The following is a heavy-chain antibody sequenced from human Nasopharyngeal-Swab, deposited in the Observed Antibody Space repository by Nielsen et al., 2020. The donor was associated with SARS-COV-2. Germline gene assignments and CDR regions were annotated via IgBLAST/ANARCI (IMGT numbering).Heavy chain of an antibody. CDR2: IYYSGST. D-gene: IGHD3-3*01. CDR1: GGSISSYY. V-gene: IGHV4-39*07. CDR3: ARVGTIFGVVIADY. J-gene: IGHJ4*02. Sequence: ETLSLTCTVSGGSISSYYWGWIRQPPGKGLEWIGSIYYSGSTYYNPSLKSRVTISVDTSKNQFSLKLSSVTAADTAVYYCARVGTIFGVVIADYWGQGTLVTVSS.